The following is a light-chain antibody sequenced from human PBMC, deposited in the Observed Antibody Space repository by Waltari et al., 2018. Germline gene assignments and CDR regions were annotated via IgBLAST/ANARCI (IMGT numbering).Light chain of an antibody. CDR3: QHYVRLPAT. CDR2: GAS. V-gene: IGKV3-20*01. CDR1: QRVGTS. Sequence: EVVLTQSQGTLSLSPGDRATLACRASQRVGTSLAWYQQKPGQAPRLLIYGASRRAPGIPDRFSGSGSGTDFSLTISRLEPEDFAVYYCQHYVRLPATFGQGTKVEI. J-gene: IGKJ1*01.